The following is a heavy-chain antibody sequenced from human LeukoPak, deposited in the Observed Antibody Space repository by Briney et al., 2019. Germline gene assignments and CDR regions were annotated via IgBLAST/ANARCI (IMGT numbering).Heavy chain of an antibody. CDR2: IYYSGST. Sequence: SETLSLTCTVSGDSISSSSYYWGWIRQPPGKGLEWIGTIYYSGSTYYNPSLESRVTISIDTSKNQFSLKLNSVTAADTAVYYCARVLPQWLARYYFDYWGQGTLVTVSS. CDR1: GDSISSSSYY. V-gene: IGHV4-39*01. J-gene: IGHJ4*02. D-gene: IGHD6-19*01. CDR3: ARVLPQWLARYYFDY.